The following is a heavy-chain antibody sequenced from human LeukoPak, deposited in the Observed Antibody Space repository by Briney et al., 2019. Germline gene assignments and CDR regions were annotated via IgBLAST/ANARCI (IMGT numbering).Heavy chain of an antibody. CDR1: GGSISSSRYY. CDR2: MYHSGNT. Sequence: NPSETLSLTCTVSGGSISSSRYYWVWIRQPPGKGLEWIVCMYHSGNTYYNLSLKTRVTISLDTSKNQCSLKLSSVTAADTAVYYCARSSGSYGVDWFDPWGQGTLVTVSS. J-gene: IGHJ5*02. D-gene: IGHD1-26*01. CDR3: ARSSGSYGVDWFDP. V-gene: IGHV4-39*07.